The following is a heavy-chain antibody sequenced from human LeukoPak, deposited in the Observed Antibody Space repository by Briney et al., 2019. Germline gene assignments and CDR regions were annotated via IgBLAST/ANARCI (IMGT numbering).Heavy chain of an antibody. CDR2: ISGSGGST. J-gene: IGHJ4*02. D-gene: IGHD6-19*01. CDR3: AKGYSSGWCFDY. V-gene: IGHV3-23*01. Sequence: GGSLRLSCAASGFTFSSYAMSWVRQAPGKGLEWVSAISGSGGSTYYADSVKGRFTISRDNSKNTLYLQMNSLRAVDTAVYYCAKGYSSGWCFDYWGQGTLVTVSS. CDR1: GFTFSSYA.